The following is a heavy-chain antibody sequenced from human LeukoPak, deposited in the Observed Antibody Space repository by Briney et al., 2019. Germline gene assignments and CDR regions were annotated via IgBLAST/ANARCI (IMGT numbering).Heavy chain of an antibody. V-gene: IGHV4-38-2*01. CDR3: ARRAPYSSSSVDY. J-gene: IGHJ4*02. D-gene: IGHD6-6*01. Sequence: SETLSLTCAVSGYSISSGYYWGWIRQPPGKGLELIGSIYHSGSTYYNPSLKRRVTISVDTSKNQFSLKLSSVTAADTAVYYCARRAPYSSSSVDYWGQGTLVTVSS. CDR2: IYHSGST. CDR1: GYSISSGYY.